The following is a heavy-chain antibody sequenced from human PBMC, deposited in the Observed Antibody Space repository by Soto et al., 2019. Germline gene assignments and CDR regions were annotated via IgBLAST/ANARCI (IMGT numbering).Heavy chain of an antibody. J-gene: IGHJ4*02. CDR2: MSSSSSTI. D-gene: IGHD6-13*01. CDR1: GFTFSSYS. Sequence: EVQLVESGGGLVQPGGSLRLSCAASGFTFSSYSMNWVRQAPGKGLEWVSYMSSSSSTIYYADSVKGRFTISRDNAKNSLYLQMNSLRAEDTAVYYCARSYSSSWSHFDYWGQGTLVTVSS. V-gene: IGHV3-48*01. CDR3: ARSYSSSWSHFDY.